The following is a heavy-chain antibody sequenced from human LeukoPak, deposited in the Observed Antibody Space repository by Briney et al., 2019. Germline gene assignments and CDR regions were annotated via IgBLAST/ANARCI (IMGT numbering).Heavy chain of an antibody. V-gene: IGHV3-9*01. CDR3: VKGTTFDAFDM. D-gene: IGHD4-11*01. CDR2: IGWNSGGI. Sequence: SLRLSCAASGFTFDDYAMHWVRQVPGKGLEWVSGIGWNSGGIGYADSVKGRFTISRDNAKNSLYLQMNSLRPEDTALFYRVKGTTFDAFDMWGQGTMVTVSS. CDR1: GFTFDDYA. J-gene: IGHJ3*02.